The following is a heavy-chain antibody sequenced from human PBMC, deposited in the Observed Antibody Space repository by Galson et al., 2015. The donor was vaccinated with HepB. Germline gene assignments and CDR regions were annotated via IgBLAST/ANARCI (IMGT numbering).Heavy chain of an antibody. CDR2: IDPSDSNT. Sequence: QSGAEVKKPGESLRISCKGSGYSFTTYWISWVRQMPGKGLEWMGRIDPSDSNTNYSPSFQGHVTISADKSITTAYLQWSSLKASDSAMYYCARRGAWGDYGQAFDIWGQGTMVTVSS. V-gene: IGHV5-10-1*01. D-gene: IGHD4-17*01. CDR1: GYSFTTYW. J-gene: IGHJ3*02. CDR3: ARRGAWGDYGQAFDI.